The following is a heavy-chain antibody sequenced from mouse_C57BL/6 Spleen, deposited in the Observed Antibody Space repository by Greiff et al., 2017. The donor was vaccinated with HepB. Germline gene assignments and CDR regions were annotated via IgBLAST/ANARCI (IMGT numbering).Heavy chain of an antibody. D-gene: IGHD2-5*01. J-gene: IGHJ2*01. Sequence: EVHLVESGPGLVKPSQSLSLTCSVTGYSITSGYYWNWIRQFPGNKLEWMGYISYDGSNNYNPSLKNRISITRDTSKNQFFLKLNSVTTEDTATYYCARESNYIFDYWGQGTTLTVSS. CDR2: ISYDGSN. CDR1: GYSITSGYY. V-gene: IGHV3-6*01. CDR3: ARESNYIFDY.